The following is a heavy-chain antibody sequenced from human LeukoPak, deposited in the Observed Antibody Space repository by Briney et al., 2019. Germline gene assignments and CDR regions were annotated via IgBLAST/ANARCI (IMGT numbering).Heavy chain of an antibody. V-gene: IGHV3-30*02. J-gene: IGHJ4*02. D-gene: IGHD1-14*01. CDR1: GFTFSSYG. Sequence: PGGSLRLSCAASGFTFSSYGMHWVRQAPGKGLEWVAFIRYGGSNKYYADSVKGRFTISRDNSKNTLYLQMNSLRAEDTAVYYCARHREISSRDFEYWGQGTLVTVSS. CDR3: ARHREISSRDFEY. CDR2: IRYGGSNK.